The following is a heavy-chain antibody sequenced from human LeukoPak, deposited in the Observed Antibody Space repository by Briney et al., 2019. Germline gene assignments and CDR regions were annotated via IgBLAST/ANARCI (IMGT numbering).Heavy chain of an antibody. CDR2: IIPILGIA. CDR3: ARVRRGDDSSAR. CDR1: GGTFSSYT. J-gene: IGHJ4*02. Sequence: ASVKVSCKASGGTFSSYTISWVRQAPGQGLEWMGRIIPILGIANYAQKFQGRVTITADKSTSTAYMELSSLESEDTVVYYWARVRRGDDSSARWGQGTLVTVSS. V-gene: IGHV1-69*02. D-gene: IGHD3-22*01.